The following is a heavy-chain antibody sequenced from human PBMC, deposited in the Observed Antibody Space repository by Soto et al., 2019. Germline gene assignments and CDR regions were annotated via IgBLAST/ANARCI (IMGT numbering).Heavy chain of an antibody. V-gene: IGHV4-59*12. Sequence: PSETLSLTCTVSGGSISSYYWSWIRQPPGKGLEWIGYIYYSATTNYNPSLKSRVTISVDTSRNQFSLKLTSVTAADTAVYYCARYIAASGTYYLDFWGQGTLVTVS. J-gene: IGHJ4*02. CDR1: GGSISSYY. D-gene: IGHD6-13*01. CDR3: ARYIAASGTYYLDF. CDR2: IYYSATT.